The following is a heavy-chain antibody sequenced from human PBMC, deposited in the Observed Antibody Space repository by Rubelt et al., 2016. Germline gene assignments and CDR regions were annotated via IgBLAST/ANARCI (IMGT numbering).Heavy chain of an antibody. Sequence: QVQLVQSGAEVKKPGASVKVSCKASGYTFTSYGISWVRQAPGQGLEWMGWISAYNGYTNYEQKHPGQVTMTQNTSRRADYMELSSLRSYATAVYYSTRCYGSGSDGNWFDPGGQETRVTVSS. CDR2: ISAYNGYT. CDR1: GYTFTSYG. D-gene: IGHD3-10*01. V-gene: IGHV1-18*01. J-gene: IGHJ5*02. CDR3: TRCYGSGSDGNWFDP.